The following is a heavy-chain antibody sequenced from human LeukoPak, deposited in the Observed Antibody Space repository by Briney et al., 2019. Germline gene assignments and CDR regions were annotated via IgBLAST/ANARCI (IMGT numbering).Heavy chain of an antibody. Sequence: SGPTLVKPTQTLTLTCTFSGFSLSTRGVGVGWIRQPPGKALEWLAHIFSNDEKSYSTSLKSRLTISKDTSKSQVVLTMTNMDPVDTATYYCARWQGSSGWYSSLLTFTVRPYNWFDPWGQGTLVTVSS. V-gene: IGHV2-26*01. CDR1: GFSLSTRGVG. J-gene: IGHJ5*02. D-gene: IGHD6-19*01. CDR2: IFSNDEK. CDR3: ARWQGSSGWYSSLLTFTVRPYNWFDP.